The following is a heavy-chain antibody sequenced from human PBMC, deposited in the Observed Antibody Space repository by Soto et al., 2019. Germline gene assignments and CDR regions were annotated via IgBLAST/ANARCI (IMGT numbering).Heavy chain of an antibody. CDR1: GGSIRSHY. CDR2: IYYSGTT. V-gene: IGHV4-59*08. J-gene: IGHJ6*03. D-gene: IGHD2-2*01. CDR3: ARHGDCSSISCSYFHFMAV. Sequence: PSETLSLSCTVSGGSIRSHYWSWILQPPGKGLEWIGYIYYSGTTNYNPSLKGRVILSVDTSKNQFSLKLNSVTAADTAVYYCARHGDCSSISCSYFHFMAVWGKGTTVTVSS.